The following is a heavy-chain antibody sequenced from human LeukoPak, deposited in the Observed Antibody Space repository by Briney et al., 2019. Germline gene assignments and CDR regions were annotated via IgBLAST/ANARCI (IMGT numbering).Heavy chain of an antibody. J-gene: IGHJ4*02. CDR2: INRDSGSI. Sequence: PGGSLRLSCAASGFTFDDYAMHWVRQAPGKGLEWVSGINRDSGSIGYADSVKGRFTISRDNAKNSLYLQMNSLRAEDTALYYCVKLGYVSSDSYPGYFDYWGQGTLVTVSS. D-gene: IGHD3-22*01. CDR3: VKLGYVSSDSYPGYFDY. CDR1: GFTFDDYA. V-gene: IGHV3-9*01.